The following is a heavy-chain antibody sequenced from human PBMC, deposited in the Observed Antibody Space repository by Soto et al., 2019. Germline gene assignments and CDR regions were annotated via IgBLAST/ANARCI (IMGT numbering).Heavy chain of an antibody. CDR2: ISYSGST. V-gene: IGHV4-39*02. J-gene: IGHJ4*02. CDR1: SGSISTSGYY. Sequence: SETLSLTCSVSSGSISTSGYYWGWIRQPPGTGLEWIGGISYSGSTYYNPSLKSRLTISVDTSKNHFSLKLTSVTAADTAVYFCARRGSRLSVAVAAFDYWSQGTLATVS. D-gene: IGHD6-19*01. CDR3: ARRGSRLSVAVAAFDY.